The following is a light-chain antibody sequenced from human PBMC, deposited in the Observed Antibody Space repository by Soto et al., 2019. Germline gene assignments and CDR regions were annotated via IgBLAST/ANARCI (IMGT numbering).Light chain of an antibody. CDR2: EVT. CDR1: SSDVGGYNY. Sequence: QSVLTQAPSASGSPGQSVSISCTGTSSDVGGYNYVSWYQQHPGKAPKLMIYEVTKRPSGVPDRFSGSKSGNTASLTVSGFQAEDEADYYCSSYAGSNNLKVFGTGTKVTVL. J-gene: IGLJ1*01. V-gene: IGLV2-8*01. CDR3: SSYAGSNNLKV.